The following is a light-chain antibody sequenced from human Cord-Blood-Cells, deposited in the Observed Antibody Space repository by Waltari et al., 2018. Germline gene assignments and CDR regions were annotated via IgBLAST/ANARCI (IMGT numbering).Light chain of an antibody. Sequence: EIVMTQSPATLSVSRGERATLSCRASQSVSSNLAWYQQKPGQAPRLLIYGASTRATGIPARFSGSWSGTEFTLTISSLQSEDFAVYYGQQYNNWPPWTFGQGTKVEIK. V-gene: IGKV3-15*01. J-gene: IGKJ1*01. CDR1: QSVSSN. CDR2: GAS. CDR3: QQYNNWPPWT.